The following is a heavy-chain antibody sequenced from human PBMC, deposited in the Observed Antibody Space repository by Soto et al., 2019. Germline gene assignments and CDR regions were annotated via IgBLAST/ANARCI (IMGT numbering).Heavy chain of an antibody. Sequence: ASVKVSCKASGYTFTGYYMHWVRQAPGQGLEWMGWINPNSGGTNYAQKFQGWVTMTRDTSISTAYMGLSRLRSDDTAVYYCAREVELGGGVGYGDYVGGWFDPWGQGTLVTVSS. J-gene: IGHJ5*02. CDR1: GYTFTGYY. CDR3: AREVELGGGVGYGDYVGGWFDP. V-gene: IGHV1-2*04. D-gene: IGHD4-17*01. CDR2: INPNSGGT.